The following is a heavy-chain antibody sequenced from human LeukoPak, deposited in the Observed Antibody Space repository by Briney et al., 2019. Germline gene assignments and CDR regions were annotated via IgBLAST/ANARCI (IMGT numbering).Heavy chain of an antibody. J-gene: IGHJ4*02. CDR3: VKDGLRFSEWSPPLNF. CDR1: GFSLSSYS. V-gene: IGHV3-23*01. D-gene: IGHD3-3*01. Sequence: RPGGSLRLSCAASGFSLSSYSMSWVRQAPGKGLEGVSLISGSAGNTHYADSVKGRFTISRDTSRNTLYLQMNGLRAEDTALYYCVKDGLRFSEWSPPLNFRGQGTLVTVSS. CDR2: ISGSAGNT.